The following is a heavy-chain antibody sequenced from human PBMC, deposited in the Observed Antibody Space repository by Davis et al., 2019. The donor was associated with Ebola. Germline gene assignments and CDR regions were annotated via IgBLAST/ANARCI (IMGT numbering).Heavy chain of an antibody. J-gene: IGHJ6*03. Sequence: PGGSLRLSCAASGFTFSSYWMHWVRQAPGKGLVWVSRINSDGSSTSYADSVKGRFTTSRDNAKNTLHLQMNSLRAEDTAVYYCARDPNYYYMDVWGKGTTVTVSS. CDR3: ARDPNYYYMDV. CDR1: GFTFSSYW. CDR2: INSDGSST. V-gene: IGHV3-74*01. D-gene: IGHD2-8*01.